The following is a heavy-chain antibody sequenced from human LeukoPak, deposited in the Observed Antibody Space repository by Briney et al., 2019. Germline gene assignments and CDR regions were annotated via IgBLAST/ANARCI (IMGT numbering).Heavy chain of an antibody. CDR3: ARDGGYDFWSGYKYYFDY. J-gene: IGHJ4*02. CDR2: MNPNSGNT. CDR1: GYTFTSYD. V-gene: IGHV1-8*02. Sequence: ASVKVSCKASGYTFTSYDINWVRQAPGQGLEWMGWMNPNSGNTGYAQKFQGRVTITRNTSISTAYMELSSLRSEDTAVYYCARDGGYDFWSGYKYYFDYWGQGTLVTVSS. D-gene: IGHD3-3*01.